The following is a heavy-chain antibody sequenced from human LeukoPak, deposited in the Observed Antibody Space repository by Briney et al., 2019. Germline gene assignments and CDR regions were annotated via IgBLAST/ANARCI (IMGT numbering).Heavy chain of an antibody. CDR2: IFTSGST. Sequence: SETLSLTCTVSGGSISSYFWTWIRQPAGKGREWIGRIFTSGSTNYNPSLKSRVTMSVDTSKNQFSLKLSSVTAADTAVYYCAREDSSGYYYLDPWGQGTLVTVSS. CDR3: AREDSSGYYYLDP. D-gene: IGHD3-22*01. CDR1: GGSISSYF. J-gene: IGHJ5*02. V-gene: IGHV4-4*07.